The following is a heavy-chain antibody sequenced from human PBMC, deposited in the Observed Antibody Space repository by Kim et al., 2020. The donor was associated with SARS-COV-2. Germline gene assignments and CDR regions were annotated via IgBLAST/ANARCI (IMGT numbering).Heavy chain of an antibody. CDR1: GDSIGNYH. D-gene: IGHD1-1*01. CDR3: AMYIVGNGGPGY. Sequence: SETLSLTCIVSGDSIGNYHWSWIRQPPGKGLEWIGTENTKYSRSLESRATMSVDTSQNQFSLKLYPVTVADTAIYYCAMYIVGNGGPGYWGQGTLVTVSS. V-gene: IGHV4-4*09. CDR2: TENT. J-gene: IGHJ4*02.